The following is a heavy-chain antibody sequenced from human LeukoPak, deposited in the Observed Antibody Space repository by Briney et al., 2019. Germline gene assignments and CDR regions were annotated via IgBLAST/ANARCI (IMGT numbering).Heavy chain of an antibody. D-gene: IGHD1-26*01. Sequence: SQTLSLTCTVSGGSISSGGYYWSWIRQPPGQGLEWIGYIYYSGSTYYNPSLKSRVTISVDTSKNQFSLKLSSVTAADTAVYYCARAWIVGATWFDYWGQGTLVTVSS. V-gene: IGHV4-30-4*01. CDR2: IYYSGST. J-gene: IGHJ4*02. CDR3: ARAWIVGATWFDY. CDR1: GGSISSGGYY.